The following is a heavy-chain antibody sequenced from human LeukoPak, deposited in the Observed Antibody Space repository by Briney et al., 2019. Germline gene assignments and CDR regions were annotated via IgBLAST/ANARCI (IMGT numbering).Heavy chain of an antibody. D-gene: IGHD4-23*01. J-gene: IGHJ4*02. CDR3: ARIMTKVAFLFDY. CDR2: IFYNGSP. Sequence: SETLSLTCTVSGGSISSGSYYWGWIRQPPGKGLEWIASIFYNGSPYYNPSLQSRFTISLDTSKNQFSLKLKSVTAADTAVYYCARIMTKVAFLFDYWGQGTLVTVSS. CDR1: GGSISSGSYY. V-gene: IGHV4-39*07.